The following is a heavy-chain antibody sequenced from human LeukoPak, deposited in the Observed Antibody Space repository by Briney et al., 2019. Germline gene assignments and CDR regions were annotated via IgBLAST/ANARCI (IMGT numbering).Heavy chain of an antibody. CDR2: IKQDGSEK. CDR1: GFTFSSYW. CDR3: ARAPLRTHFYYYYYMDV. Sequence: GGSLRLSCAASGFTFSSYWMSWVRQAPGKGLEWVANIKQDGSEKYYVDSVKGRFTISRDNAKNSLYLQMNSLRAEDTAVYYCARAPLRTHFYYYYYMDVWGKGTTVTVSS. V-gene: IGHV3-7*01. D-gene: IGHD4-17*01. J-gene: IGHJ6*03.